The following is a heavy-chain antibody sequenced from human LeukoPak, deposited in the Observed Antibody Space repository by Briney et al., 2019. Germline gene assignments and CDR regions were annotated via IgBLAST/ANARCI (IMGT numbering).Heavy chain of an antibody. J-gene: IGHJ4*02. V-gene: IGHV3-30-3*01. D-gene: IGHD4-17*01. CDR3: AGDDGDYVDY. CDR1: GFTFSSYA. CDR2: ISYDGSNK. Sequence: GRSLRLSCAASGFTFSSYAMHWVRQAPGKGLEWVAVISYDGSNKYYADSVKGRFTISRDNSKNTLYLQMNSLRAEDTAVYYCAGDDGDYVDYWGQGTLVTVSS.